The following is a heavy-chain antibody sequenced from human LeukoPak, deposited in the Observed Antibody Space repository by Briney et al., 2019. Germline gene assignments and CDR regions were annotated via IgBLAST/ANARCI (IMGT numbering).Heavy chain of an antibody. Sequence: SETLSLTCTVSGGSISSSSYYWGWVRQPPGKGLEWIGTIYYSGSTYYNPSLQSRVTISVDTSKNQFSLKLSSVTAADTAMYYCARVYCGGGSCYDSRGWFDPWGQGTLVTVSS. CDR3: ARVYCGGGSCYDSRGWFDP. J-gene: IGHJ5*02. D-gene: IGHD2-15*01. V-gene: IGHV4-39*07. CDR2: IYYSGST. CDR1: GGSISSSSYY.